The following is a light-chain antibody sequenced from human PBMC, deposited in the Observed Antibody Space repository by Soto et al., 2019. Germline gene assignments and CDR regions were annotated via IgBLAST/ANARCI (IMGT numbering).Light chain of an antibody. CDR3: TSYTGSNTWV. CDR2: EVS. Sequence: TEPAPLSSSPGHSLTISFTRTRRDICTYNYVAWYQQHPGKAPKLLIYEVSNRPSGVSNRFSGSKSGNTASLTISGLQAEDEADFYCTSYTGSNTWVFGGGTQLTVL. V-gene: IGLV2-14*01. J-gene: IGLJ3*02. CDR1: RRDICTYNY.